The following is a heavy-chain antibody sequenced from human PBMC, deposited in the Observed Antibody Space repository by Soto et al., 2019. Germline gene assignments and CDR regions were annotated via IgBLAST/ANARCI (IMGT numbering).Heavy chain of an antibody. CDR2: IYYSGST. V-gene: IGHV4-31*03. CDR1: GGSISSGGYY. Sequence: SETLSLTCTVSGGSISSGGYYWSWIRQHPGKGLEWIGYIYYSGSTYYNPSLKSRVTISVDTSKNQFSLKLSSVTAADTAVYYCARGPASRDFWSGYYYHYYYCMDVWGQGTTVTVSS. CDR3: ARGPASRDFWSGYYYHYYYCMDV. J-gene: IGHJ6*02. D-gene: IGHD3-3*01.